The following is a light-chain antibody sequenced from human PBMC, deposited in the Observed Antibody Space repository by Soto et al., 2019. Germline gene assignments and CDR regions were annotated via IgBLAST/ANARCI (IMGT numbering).Light chain of an antibody. CDR2: DAS. J-gene: IGKJ5*01. V-gene: IGKV3-20*01. CDR3: QQYGFSPIS. Sequence: EVVLTPSPGTLSLSPVERVTLSCRASQTVTNDYLAWYQQKDGQAPRLLIYDASTRATGVPDRFSGSGSGPEYTLTITRLEPEDFAVYSCQQYGFSPISFGQGTRLEI. CDR1: QTVTNDY.